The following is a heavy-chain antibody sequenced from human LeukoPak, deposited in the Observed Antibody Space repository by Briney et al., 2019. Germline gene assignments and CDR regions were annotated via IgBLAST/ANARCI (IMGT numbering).Heavy chain of an antibody. CDR3: AKGGYCSSTSCYVGWFDP. V-gene: IGHV3-23*01. CDR1: GFTFSSYV. CDR2: ISGGGGST. D-gene: IGHD2-2*01. Sequence: AGSLTLSCEASGFTFSSYVMNWVRHASGKGLDLVSVISGGGGSTYYADSVKGQVTISRANSKNTLFLQMNSLRAEDTAVYYCAKGGYCSSTSCYVGWFDPWGQRTAVPVSS. J-gene: IGHJ5*02.